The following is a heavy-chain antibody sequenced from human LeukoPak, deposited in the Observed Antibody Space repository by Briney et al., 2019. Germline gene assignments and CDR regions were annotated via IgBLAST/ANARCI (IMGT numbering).Heavy chain of an antibody. J-gene: IGHJ4*02. CDR2: ISYDGSNK. CDR1: GFTFRSYG. Sequence: GGSLRLSCVASGFTFRSYGMHWVRQAPGRGLEWVAVISYDGSNKYYVDSVKGRFTISRDNSKNTLYLQMNSLRAEDTAVYYCAKDSSSSVWGGSFDCWGQGTLVTVSS. D-gene: IGHD6-6*01. V-gene: IGHV3-30*18. CDR3: AKDSSSSVWGGSFDC.